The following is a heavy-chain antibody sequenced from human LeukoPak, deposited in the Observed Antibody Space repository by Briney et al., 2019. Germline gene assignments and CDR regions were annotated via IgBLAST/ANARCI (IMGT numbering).Heavy chain of an antibody. CDR2: INPNSGGT. J-gene: IGHJ5*02. V-gene: IGHV1-2*02. Sequence: GASVKVSCKASGYTFTSYGISWVRQAPGQGLEWMGWINPNSGGTNYAQKFQGRVTMTRDTSISTAYMELSRLRSDDTAVYYCARGACRGTSCKGWFDPWGQGTLVTVSS. CDR3: ARGACRGTSCKGWFDP. D-gene: IGHD2-2*01. CDR1: GYTFTSYG.